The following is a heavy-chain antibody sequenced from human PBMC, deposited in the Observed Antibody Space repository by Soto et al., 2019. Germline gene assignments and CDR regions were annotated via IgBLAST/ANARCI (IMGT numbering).Heavy chain of an antibody. CDR1: GGSISSYF. Sequence: SETLSLTCTVSGGSISSYFWTWIRQPPGKGLEWIGYIYYSGSTNYNPSLKSRVTISVDTSKNQFSLKLSSVTAADMAVYYCARDRGAAAQDGMDVWGQGTTVTVSS. CDR3: ARDRGAAAQDGMDV. J-gene: IGHJ6*02. CDR2: IYYSGST. D-gene: IGHD6-13*01. V-gene: IGHV4-59*01.